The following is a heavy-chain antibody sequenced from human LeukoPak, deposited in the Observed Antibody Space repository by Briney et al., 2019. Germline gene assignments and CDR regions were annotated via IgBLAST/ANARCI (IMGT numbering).Heavy chain of an antibody. CDR1: GGTFSSYA. D-gene: IGHD3-22*01. CDR3: ARDSSGYYVSRAPDY. J-gene: IGHJ4*02. V-gene: IGHV1-69*01. Sequence: SVKVSCKASGGTFSSYAISWVRQAPGQGLEWMGGIIPIFGTANYAQKFQGRVTITADESTSTVYMELRSLRSDDTAVYYCARDSSGYYVSRAPDYWGQGTLVTVSS. CDR2: IIPIFGTA.